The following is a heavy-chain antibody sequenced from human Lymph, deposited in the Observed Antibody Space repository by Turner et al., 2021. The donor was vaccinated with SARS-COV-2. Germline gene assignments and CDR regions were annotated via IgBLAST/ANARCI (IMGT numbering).Heavy chain of an antibody. Sequence: EVPLVESGGAVVQPGGSLRLSCAASAFTFDDYAMHCVRQAAGKGLGWVSLISGDGSSKYYADSVKGQFNSSRDDSKNSLYLQINRVRTEVTALYSGAKEGLSGRRLKCVPYFAYWGQGTLVSVSS. D-gene: IGHD2-21*01. CDR1: AFTFDDYA. CDR3: AKEGLSGRRLKCVPYFAY. V-gene: IGHV3-43*02. J-gene: IGHJ4*02. CDR2: ISGDGSSK.